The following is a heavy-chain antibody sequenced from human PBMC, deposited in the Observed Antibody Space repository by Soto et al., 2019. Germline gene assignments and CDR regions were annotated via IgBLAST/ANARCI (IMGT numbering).Heavy chain of an antibody. CDR2: ISSSGSTI. D-gene: IGHD3-10*01. V-gene: IGHV3-11*01. J-gene: IGHJ4*02. CDR3: ASGYGSGSYLFDY. CDR1: EFTFSDYY. Sequence: GGSLRLSCEASEFTFSDYYMSWIRQAPGKGLEWVSYISSSGSTIYYADSVKGRFTISRDNAKNSLYLQMNSLRAEDTAVYYCASGYGSGSYLFDYWGQGTLVTVSS.